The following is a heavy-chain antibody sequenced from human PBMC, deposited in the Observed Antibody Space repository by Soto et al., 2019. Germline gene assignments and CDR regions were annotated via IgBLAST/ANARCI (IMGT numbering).Heavy chain of an antibody. CDR2: ISAYNGNT. CDR1: GYTFTSYG. V-gene: IGHV1-18*01. CDR3: ASGGSGWYVGAFDI. J-gene: IGHJ3*02. Sequence: ASVKVSCKASGYTFTSYGLSWVRQAPGQGLEWMGWISAYNGNTNYAQKLQGRVTMTTDTSTSTAYMELRSLRSDDTAVYYCASGGSGWYVGAFDIWGQGTMVTVSS. D-gene: IGHD6-19*01.